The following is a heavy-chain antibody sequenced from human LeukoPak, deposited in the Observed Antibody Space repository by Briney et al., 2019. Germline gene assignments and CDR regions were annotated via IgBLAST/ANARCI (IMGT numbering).Heavy chain of an antibody. V-gene: IGHV1-46*01. D-gene: IGHD3-22*01. CDR2: INPSGGST. CDR1: GYTFTSYY. Sequence: ASVKVSCKASGYTFTSYYMHWVRQAPGQGLEWMGIINPSGGSTSYAQKFQGRVTMTRDTSTSTVYMELSSLRSEDTAVYYWARDDSSGYYLLTYYMDVWGKGTTVTVSS. CDR3: ARDDSSGYYLLTYYMDV. J-gene: IGHJ6*03.